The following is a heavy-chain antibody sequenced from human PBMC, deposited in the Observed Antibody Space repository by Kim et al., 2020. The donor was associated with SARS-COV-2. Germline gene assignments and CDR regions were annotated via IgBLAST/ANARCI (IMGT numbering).Heavy chain of an antibody. V-gene: IGHV3-30*18. D-gene: IGHD6-13*01. CDR2: ISYDGSNK. CDR3: AKAIAAAGTGPGGDY. CDR1: GFTFSSYG. Sequence: GGSLRLSCAASGFTFSSYGMHWVRQAPGKGLEWVAVISYDGSNKYYADSVKGRFTISRDNSKNTLYLQMNSLRAEDTAVYYCAKAIAAAGTGPGGDYWGQGTLVTVSS. J-gene: IGHJ4*02.